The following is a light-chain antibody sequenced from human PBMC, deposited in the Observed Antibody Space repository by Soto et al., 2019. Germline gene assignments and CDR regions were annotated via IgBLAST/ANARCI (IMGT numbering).Light chain of an antibody. Sequence: DIQXTQCRESVSALIGERVTSNCRASQGITKRLAWYQQKPGKAXKXXXYEASSLQSGVPSRTSGSGSGTDFNLTISSLQPEDFATYYCQQANCCPITFGQGTRLDI. CDR2: EAS. J-gene: IGKJ5*01. V-gene: IGKV1-12*01. CDR3: QQANCCPIT. CDR1: QGITKR.